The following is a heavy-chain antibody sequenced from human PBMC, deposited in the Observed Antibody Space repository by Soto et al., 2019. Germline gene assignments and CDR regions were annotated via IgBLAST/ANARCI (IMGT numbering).Heavy chain of an antibody. Sequence: QVPLQESGPGLVKPSQTLSLTCTVSGGSISSGGYYWSWIRQHPGKGLEWIGYIYYSGSTYYNPSLKGRVTLSVDTSKNQFSLKLSSVTAADTAVYYCARVCGGDCHYGMDVWGQGTTVTVSS. CDR2: IYYSGST. J-gene: IGHJ6*02. D-gene: IGHD2-21*02. CDR1: GGSISSGGYY. V-gene: IGHV4-31*03. CDR3: ARVCGGDCHYGMDV.